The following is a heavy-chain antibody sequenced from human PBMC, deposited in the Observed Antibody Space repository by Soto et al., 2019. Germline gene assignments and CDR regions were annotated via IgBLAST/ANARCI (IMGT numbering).Heavy chain of an antibody. CDR2: IYYSVIT. CDR3: ARSVFP. J-gene: IGHJ5*02. Sequence: SETLSLTCAVYCGSFSGYYWSWIRQPPGNGLYCIGYIYYSVITYXXPSLKSRXXISVDTSKNHXSLKLXSVTAADTAVYYCARSVFPCGQGTLVTVSX. CDR1: CGSFSGYY. V-gene: IGHV4-31*11.